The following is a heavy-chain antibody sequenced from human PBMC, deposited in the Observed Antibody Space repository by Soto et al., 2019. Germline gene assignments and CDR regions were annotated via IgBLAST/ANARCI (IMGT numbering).Heavy chain of an antibody. D-gene: IGHD2-8*02. Sequence: SETLSLTCTVSGGSISSYYWSWIRQPPGKGLEWIGYIYYSGSTNYNPSLKSRVTISVDTSKNQFSLKLSSVTAADTAVYYCARDDVLEGTGFDYWGQGTLVTVSS. CDR3: ARDDVLEGTGFDY. CDR1: GGSISSYY. J-gene: IGHJ4*02. V-gene: IGHV4-59*12. CDR2: IYYSGST.